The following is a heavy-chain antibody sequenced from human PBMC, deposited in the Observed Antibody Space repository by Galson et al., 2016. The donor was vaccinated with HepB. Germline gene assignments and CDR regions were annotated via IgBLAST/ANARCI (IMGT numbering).Heavy chain of an antibody. CDR1: GDSINFDVYY. CDR2: ISHTGAI. D-gene: IGHD4-11*01. Sequence: SETLSLTCSVSGDSINFDVYYWYWGWIRQSPGKGLGWIGTISHTGAIYSNSSLKSRLTISIDRSRNEFSLYLSSVTAADTTVYFCARRSYSNYIDSWGQGILVTVSS. CDR3: ARRSYSNYIDS. J-gene: IGHJ4*02. V-gene: IGHV4-39*01.